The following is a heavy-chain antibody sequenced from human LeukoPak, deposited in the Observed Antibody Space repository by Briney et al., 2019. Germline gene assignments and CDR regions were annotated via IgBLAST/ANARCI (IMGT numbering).Heavy chain of an antibody. Sequence: SETLSLTCSVSAGSLYSNHWGWIRQSPGKGLEWIADIYDSGSTKYNPSLESRVTTSRDTSKNRFSLILKSVTAADTAVYYCARRLEQQLVLRNWFDPWGQGTLVTVSS. D-gene: IGHD6-13*01. CDR1: AGSLYSNH. V-gene: IGHV4-59*01. CDR3: ARRLEQQLVLRNWFDP. J-gene: IGHJ5*02. CDR2: IYDSGST.